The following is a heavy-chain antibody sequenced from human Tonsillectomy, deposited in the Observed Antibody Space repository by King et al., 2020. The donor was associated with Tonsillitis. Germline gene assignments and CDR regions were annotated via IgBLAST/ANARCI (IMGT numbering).Heavy chain of an antibody. Sequence: MQLQESGPGLVKPSETLSLTCTVSGGSISSSTYYWGWIRQPPGKGLEWIGSIYYSGTTYYNPSLRSRVTISVDTSKHQFSLKLSSVTAADTAVYYCARLYSSVDYWGQGTLVTVSS. CDR1: GGSISSSTYY. D-gene: IGHD5-18*01. V-gene: IGHV4-39*01. CDR3: ARLYSSVDY. J-gene: IGHJ4*02. CDR2: IYYSGTT.